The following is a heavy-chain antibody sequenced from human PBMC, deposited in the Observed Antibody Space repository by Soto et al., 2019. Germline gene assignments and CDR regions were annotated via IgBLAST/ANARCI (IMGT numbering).Heavy chain of an antibody. J-gene: IGHJ3*02. CDR3: ARERNYDFWSGYYTPSDAFDI. CDR2: VNPSGGST. D-gene: IGHD3-3*01. Sequence: ASVKVSCKASGYIFTAYSMHWVRQAPGQGLEWMGVVNPSGGSTNYAQKFQGRITMTRDTSTSTVYMELSSLRSEDTAVYYCARERNYDFWSGYYTPSDAFDIWGQGTMVTVSS. V-gene: IGHV1-46*01. CDR1: GYIFTAYS.